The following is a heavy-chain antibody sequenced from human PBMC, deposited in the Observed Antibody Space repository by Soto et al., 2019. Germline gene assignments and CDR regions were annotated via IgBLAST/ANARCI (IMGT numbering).Heavy chain of an antibody. D-gene: IGHD6-6*01. Sequence: EVQLLESGGGLGQPGGSLRLSCAASGFTFSSYAMSWVRQAPGKGLEWVSGISGSGGSTYYADSVKGRFTISRDNSKSTLYLQMKGLRAEDTAVYYCAKGEYSSSWNNWFDPWGQGTLVTVSS. J-gene: IGHJ5*02. CDR1: GFTFSSYA. V-gene: IGHV3-23*01. CDR2: ISGSGGST. CDR3: AKGEYSSSWNNWFDP.